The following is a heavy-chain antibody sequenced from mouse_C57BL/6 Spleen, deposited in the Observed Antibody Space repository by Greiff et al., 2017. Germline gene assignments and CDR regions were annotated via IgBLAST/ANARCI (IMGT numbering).Heavy chain of an antibody. CDR2: IDPSDSYT. CDR1: GYTFTSYW. D-gene: IGHD1-1*01. CDR3: ARRGTVVVPFDY. Sequence: VKLQQPGAELVMPGASVKLSCKASGYTFTSYWMHWVKQRPGQGLEWIGEIDPSDSYTNYNQKFKGKSTLTVDKSSSTAYMQLSSLTSEDSAVYYCARRGTVVVPFDYWGQGTTLTVSS. V-gene: IGHV1-69*01. J-gene: IGHJ2*01.